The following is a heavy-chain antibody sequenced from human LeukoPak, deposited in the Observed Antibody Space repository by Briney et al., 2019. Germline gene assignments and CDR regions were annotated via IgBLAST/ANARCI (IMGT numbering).Heavy chain of an antibody. CDR2: ISSSGSTI. J-gene: IGHJ4*02. D-gene: IGHD2-2*02. V-gene: IGHV3-11*04. Sequence: GGSLRLSCAASGFTFSDSYMSWIRQAPGKGLEWVSYISSSGSTIYYTDSVKGRFTISRDNAKNSLFLQMNSLRAEDTAVYYCASKGCVPAAIVGFDYWGQGTLVTVSS. CDR1: GFTFSDSY. CDR3: ASKGCVPAAIVGFDY.